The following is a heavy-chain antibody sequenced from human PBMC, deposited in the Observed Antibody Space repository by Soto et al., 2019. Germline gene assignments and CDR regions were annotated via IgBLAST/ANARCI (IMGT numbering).Heavy chain of an antibody. V-gene: IGHV3-20*04. CDR1: GFTFDEYG. CDR3: ARGGSFAAAQYYYGMDV. Sequence: GGSLRLSCAASGFTFDEYGMSWVRQAPGKGLEWVSGINWNGGSTGYADSVKGRFTISRDNAKNSLYLQMNSLRAEDTALYYSARGGSFAAAQYYYGMDVWGQGTTVTVSS. J-gene: IGHJ6*02. CDR2: INWNGGST. D-gene: IGHD6-13*01.